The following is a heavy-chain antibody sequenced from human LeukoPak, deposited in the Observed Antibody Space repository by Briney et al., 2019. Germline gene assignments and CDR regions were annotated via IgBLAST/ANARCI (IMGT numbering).Heavy chain of an antibody. CDR3: ARRAGLHSLDY. CDR1: GGSFSGYY. V-gene: IGHV4-34*01. J-gene: IGHJ4*02. D-gene: IGHD4-4*01. Sequence: SETLSLTCAVYGGSFSGYYWSWIRQPPGKGLEWIGEINHGGSINYNPSPKSRVTISVDTSKNQFSLRLSSVSAADTALYFCARRAGLHSLDYWDQGTLVTVSS. CDR2: INHGGSI.